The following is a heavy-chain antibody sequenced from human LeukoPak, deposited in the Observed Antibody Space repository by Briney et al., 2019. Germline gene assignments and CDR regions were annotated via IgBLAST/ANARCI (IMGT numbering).Heavy chain of an antibody. CDR1: GGSISSHY. D-gene: IGHD1-26*01. CDR3: AKRRGGGSYHDY. CDR2: IYTSGST. Sequence: SSETQSLTCTVSGGSISSHYWSWIRQPPGKGLEWIGYIYTSGSTNYNPSLKSRVTISVDTSKNQFSLKLSSVTAADTAVYYCAKRRGGGSYHDYWGQGTLVTVSS. J-gene: IGHJ4*02. V-gene: IGHV4-4*09.